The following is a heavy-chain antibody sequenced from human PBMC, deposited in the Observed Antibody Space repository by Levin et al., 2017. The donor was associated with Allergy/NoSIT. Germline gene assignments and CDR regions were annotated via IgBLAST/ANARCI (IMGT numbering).Heavy chain of an antibody. D-gene: IGHD7-27*01. CDR1: GFTFSDYA. V-gene: IGHV3-69-1*02. J-gene: IGHJ4*02. CDR3: AKGGWGTVLDF. Sequence: PGESLKISCAASGFTFSDYAMNWIRQAPGKGLEWISYVTSRSTLYYADSVKGRFTISRDNAMTSLYLQMNSLRAEDTAVYYCAKGGWGTVLDFWGQGTLVTVSS. CDR2: VTSRSTL.